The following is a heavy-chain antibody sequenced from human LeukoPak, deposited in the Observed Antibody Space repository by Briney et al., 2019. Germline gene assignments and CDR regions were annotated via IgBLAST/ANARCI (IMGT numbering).Heavy chain of an antibody. J-gene: IGHJ4*02. CDR2: IYHSEST. CDR3: ASRIAAAHLDY. V-gene: IGHV4-30-2*01. Sequence: SETLSLTCAVSGGSISSGGYSWSWIRQPPGKGLEWIGYIYHSESTYYNPSLKSRVTISVDRSKNQFSLKLSSVTAADTAVYYCASRIAAAHLDYWGQGTLVTVSS. CDR1: GGSISSGGYS. D-gene: IGHD6-13*01.